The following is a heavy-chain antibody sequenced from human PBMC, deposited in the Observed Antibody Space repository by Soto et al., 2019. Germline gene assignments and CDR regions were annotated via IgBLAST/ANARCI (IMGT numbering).Heavy chain of an antibody. Sequence: SETLSLTCTVSGGSIRSEYYHWTWIRQAPGKGLEWIGYIHYSGSVHYNPSLQSRLTMSVDTSKNLFSLKLSSVTAADTAVYYCARPLIDYDYIWGSYPQWGQGTLVTVSS. J-gene: IGHJ4*02. CDR1: GGSIRSEYYH. V-gene: IGHV4-30-4*01. D-gene: IGHD3-16*02. CDR2: IHYSGSV. CDR3: ARPLIDYDYIWGSYPQ.